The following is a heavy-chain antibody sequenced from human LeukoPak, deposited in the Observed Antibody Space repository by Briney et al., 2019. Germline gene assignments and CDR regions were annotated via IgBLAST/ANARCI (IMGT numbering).Heavy chain of an antibody. Sequence: GGSLRLSCAASGFTFSSYWMSWVRQAPGKGLEWVANIKEDGSEKHYVDSVKGRFTISRDNAKNSLYLQMNSLRDEDTAVYYCARDQWWQFIAVAITSYFDCWGQGTLVTVSS. V-gene: IGHV3-7*01. J-gene: IGHJ4*02. CDR2: IKEDGSEK. CDR3: ARDQWWQFIAVAITSYFDC. D-gene: IGHD6-19*01. CDR1: GFTFSSYW.